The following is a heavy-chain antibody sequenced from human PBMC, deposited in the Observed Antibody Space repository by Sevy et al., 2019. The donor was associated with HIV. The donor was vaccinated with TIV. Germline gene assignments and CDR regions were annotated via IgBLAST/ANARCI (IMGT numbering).Heavy chain of an antibody. CDR2: IWYDRSNK. J-gene: IGHJ4*02. V-gene: IGHV3-33*01. Sequence: GGSLRLSCAASGFTFRNDGMHGVRQAPGKGLEWVAVIWYDRSNKEYADSVKGRFTISRDNSKNTLYLEMNSLRAEDTAVYYCARDPGYNYLFYYFDDWGQGTLVTVSS. CDR3: ARDPGYNYLFYYFDD. D-gene: IGHD5-18*01. CDR1: GFTFRNDG.